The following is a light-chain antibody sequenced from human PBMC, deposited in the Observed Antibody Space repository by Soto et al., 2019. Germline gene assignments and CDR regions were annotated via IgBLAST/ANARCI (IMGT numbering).Light chain of an antibody. V-gene: IGKV3-15*01. CDR2: GAS. Sequence: EIVMTQSPATLSVSPGERATLSFRSSHSVSSNLAWYQQKPGQAPRLLIYGASTRATGIPARFSGSGSGTEFTLTISSLQSEDFAVYYCQQYNNWPPITFGQGTRLEIK. J-gene: IGKJ5*01. CDR3: QQYNNWPPIT. CDR1: HSVSSN.